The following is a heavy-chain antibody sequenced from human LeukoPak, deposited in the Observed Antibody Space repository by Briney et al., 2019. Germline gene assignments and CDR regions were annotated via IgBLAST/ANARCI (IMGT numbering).Heavy chain of an antibody. D-gene: IGHD6-19*01. CDR1: GFTFSSYA. CDR3: AREIGSGWYEFGY. Sequence: GGSLRLSCAASGFTFSSYAMSWVRQAPGKGLEWVSAISGSGGSTYYADSMKGRFTISRDNSKNTLYLQMNSLRAEDTAVYYCAREIGSGWYEFGYWGQGTLVTVSS. CDR2: ISGSGGST. J-gene: IGHJ4*02. V-gene: IGHV3-23*01.